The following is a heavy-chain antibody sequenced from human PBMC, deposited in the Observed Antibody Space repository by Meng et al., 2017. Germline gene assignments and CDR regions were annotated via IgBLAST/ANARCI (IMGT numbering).Heavy chain of an antibody. CDR1: GGTFSSYA. J-gene: IGHJ6*02. CDR2: IIPIFGTA. V-gene: IGHV1-69*13. CDR3: ASRRGSGSWGNYYYGMDV. D-gene: IGHD3-10*01. Sequence: SVKVSCKASGGTFSSYAISWVRQAPGQGLEWMGGIIPIFGTANYAQKFRGRVTITADESTSTAYMELSSLRSEDTAVYYCASRRGSGSWGNYYYGMDVWGQGTTVTVSS.